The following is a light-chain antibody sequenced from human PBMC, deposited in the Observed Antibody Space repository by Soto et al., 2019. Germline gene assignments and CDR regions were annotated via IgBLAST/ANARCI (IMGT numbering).Light chain of an antibody. CDR3: NSYTSSSTFV. Sequence: QSALAQPASVSGSPGQSITISCAGTSSDVGGYNYVSWYQHHPGKAPKLMIYDVSNRPSGVSNRFSGSKSGNTASLTISGXQXEXEADYYCNSYTSSSTFVFGTGTKVTVL. V-gene: IGLV2-14*03. CDR1: SSDVGGYNY. CDR2: DVS. J-gene: IGLJ1*01.